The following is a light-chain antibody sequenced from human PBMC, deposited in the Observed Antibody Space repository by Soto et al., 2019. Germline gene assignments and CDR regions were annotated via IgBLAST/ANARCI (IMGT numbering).Light chain of an antibody. V-gene: IGKV1-33*01. CDR1: QDITSY. J-gene: IGKJ3*01. CDR3: QHCDYLPI. CDR2: DAS. Sequence: DIQMTQSPSSLSASVGDRVTITCQASQDITSYLNWYQHKPGKAPKLLIYDASILEAVVPTRFSGSGSATDSTITISSLQPEDVAAYYCQHCDYLPIFGPGTKVDFK.